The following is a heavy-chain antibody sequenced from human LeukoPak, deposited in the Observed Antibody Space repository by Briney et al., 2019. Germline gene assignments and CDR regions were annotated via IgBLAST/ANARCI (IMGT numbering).Heavy chain of an antibody. CDR3: AKDPENSGLTSYFFDY. V-gene: IGHV3-9*01. Sequence: GRSLRLSCAASGFTFDDYAMHWVRQAPGRGLEWVSGITWNSGSIAYADSVKGRFTISRDNARNSLYLQMNSLRAEDTALYYCAKDPENSGLTSYFFDYWGQGTLITVSS. CDR2: ITWNSGSI. CDR1: GFTFDDYA. J-gene: IGHJ4*02. D-gene: IGHD1-26*01.